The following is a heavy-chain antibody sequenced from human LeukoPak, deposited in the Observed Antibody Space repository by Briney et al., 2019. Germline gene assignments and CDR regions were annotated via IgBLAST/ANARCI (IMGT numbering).Heavy chain of an antibody. Sequence: PGGSLRLSCAASGFTFSDAWMSWVRQAPGRGLEWVGHIKSKTDGGTTDYAAPVKGRFTISRDDSKNTLYLEMNSLKTEDAAVYYCATEYYRNGYNYWGQGTQVTVSS. CDR3: ATEYYRNGYNY. D-gene: IGHD5-18*01. V-gene: IGHV3-15*01. J-gene: IGHJ4*02. CDR2: IKSKTDGGTT. CDR1: GFTFSDAW.